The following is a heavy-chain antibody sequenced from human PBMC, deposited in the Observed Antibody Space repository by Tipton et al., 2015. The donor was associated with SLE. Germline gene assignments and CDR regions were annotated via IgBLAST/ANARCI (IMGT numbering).Heavy chain of an antibody. CDR3: TRQSGSGRDFDY. CDR1: GGSISSSSYY. CDR2: INHSGST. Sequence: TLSLTCTVSGGSISSSSYYWSWIRQPPGKGLEWIGEINHSGSTNYNPSLKSRVTISVDTSKNQFSLKLSSVTAADTAVYYCTRQSGSGRDFDYWGQGTLVTVSS. D-gene: IGHD3-10*01. V-gene: IGHV4-39*07. J-gene: IGHJ4*02.